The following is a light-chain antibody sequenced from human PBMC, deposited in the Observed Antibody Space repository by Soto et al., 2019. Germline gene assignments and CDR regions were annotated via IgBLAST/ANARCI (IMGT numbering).Light chain of an antibody. J-gene: IGLJ3*02. CDR1: SSNIGAGYD. V-gene: IGLV1-40*01. Sequence: QSVLTQPPSVSGAPGQRVTISCTGSSSNIGAGYDVHWYQQLPGTAPKLLIYGNGNRPSGVPDRFSGSKSGTSASLAITGLQAEDEADYYCQSYDSSLSVWVFGGGTKLTVL. CDR3: QSYDSSLSVWV. CDR2: GNG.